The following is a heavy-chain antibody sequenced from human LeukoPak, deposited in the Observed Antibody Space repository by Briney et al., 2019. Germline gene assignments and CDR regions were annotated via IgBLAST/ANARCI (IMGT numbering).Heavy chain of an antibody. CDR2: INPNSGGT. CDR1: GYTFTGYY. V-gene: IGHV1-2*02. D-gene: IGHD3-10*01. CDR3: ARELHERGYGSGSYLIYYYYYYMDV. Sequence: GASVKVSCKASGYTFTGYYMHWVRQAPGQGLEWMGWINPNSGGTNYAQKFQGRVTMTRDTSISTAYMELSRLRSDDTAVYYCARELHERGYGSGSYLIYYYYYYMDVWGKGTTVTVSS. J-gene: IGHJ6*03.